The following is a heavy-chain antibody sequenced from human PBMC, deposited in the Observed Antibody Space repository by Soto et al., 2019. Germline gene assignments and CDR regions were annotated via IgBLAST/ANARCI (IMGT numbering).Heavy chain of an antibody. Sequence: GASVKVSCKASGYTFTSYAMHWVRQAPGQRLEWMGWINAGNGNTKYSQKFQGRVTITRDTSASTAYMELSSLRSEDTAVYYCARPIVGGSPVFYFDYWGQGTLVTVSS. CDR3: ARPIVGGSPVFYFDY. J-gene: IGHJ4*02. D-gene: IGHD2-15*01. V-gene: IGHV1-3*01. CDR1: GYTFTSYA. CDR2: INAGNGNT.